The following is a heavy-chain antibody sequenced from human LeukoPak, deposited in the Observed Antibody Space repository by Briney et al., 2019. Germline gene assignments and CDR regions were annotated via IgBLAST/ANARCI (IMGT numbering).Heavy chain of an antibody. CDR1: GFTFSSYS. D-gene: IGHD4-17*01. Sequence: GGSLRLSCAASGFTFSSYSMNWVRQAPGKGLEWVSSISSSSSYIYYADSVKGRFTISRDNAKNSLYLQMNSLRAEDTAVYYCARVNGDYLDYYYYMDVWGKGTTVTISS. CDR3: ARVNGDYLDYYYYMDV. J-gene: IGHJ6*03. V-gene: IGHV3-21*01. CDR2: ISSSSSYI.